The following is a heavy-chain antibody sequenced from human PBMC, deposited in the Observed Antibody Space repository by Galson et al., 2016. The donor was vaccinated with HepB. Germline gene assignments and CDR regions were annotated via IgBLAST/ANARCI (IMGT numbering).Heavy chain of an antibody. J-gene: IGHJ4*02. D-gene: IGHD6-6*01. Sequence: ETLSLTCTVSGASVNSGSHYWTWIRQPPGKGLEWIGNIFYTGSTNYNPSLKGRLTISVDMSKNQFSLRLRSVTAADTAVYFCARGVGYSSSSFDHWGQGTLVAVSS. CDR3: ARGVGYSSSSFDH. CDR1: GASVNSGSHY. V-gene: IGHV4-61*01. CDR2: IFYTGST.